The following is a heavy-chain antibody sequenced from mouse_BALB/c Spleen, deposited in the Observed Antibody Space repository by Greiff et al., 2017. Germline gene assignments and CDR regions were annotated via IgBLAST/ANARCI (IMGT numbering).Heavy chain of an antibody. CDR3: VRDPAK. D-gene: IGHD3-3*01. J-gene: IGHJ3*02. CDR1: GFSLTSYD. V-gene: IGHV2-9-2*01. Sequence: VQGVESGPGLVAPSQSLSITCTVSGFSLTSYDISWIRQPPGKGLEWLGVIWTGGGTNYNSAFMSSLSISKDNSKSQVFLKMNSLQTDDTAIYYCVRDPAKWGQGTLVTVSA. CDR2: IWTGGGT.